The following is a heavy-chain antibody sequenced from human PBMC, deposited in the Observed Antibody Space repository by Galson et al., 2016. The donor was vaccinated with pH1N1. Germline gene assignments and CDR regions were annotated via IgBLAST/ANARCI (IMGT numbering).Heavy chain of an antibody. CDR3: AKEIQRGSYGMDV. V-gene: IGHV3-9*01. Sequence: SLRLSCAASGFTFDDYAMYWVRQAPGKGLEWVSGISWNSGSIGYADSVKGRFTISRDNAKNSLYLQMNSLRSEDTALYYCAKEIQRGSYGMDVWGRGTTVTVSS. J-gene: IGHJ6*02. D-gene: IGHD3-16*01. CDR2: ISWNSGSI. CDR1: GFTFDDYA.